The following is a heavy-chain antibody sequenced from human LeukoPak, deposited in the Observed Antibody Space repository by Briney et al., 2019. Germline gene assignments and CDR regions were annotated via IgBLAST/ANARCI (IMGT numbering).Heavy chain of an antibody. D-gene: IGHD1-26*01. CDR1: GGSISSGGYY. CDR2: IYHSGST. J-gene: IGHJ4*02. V-gene: IGHV4-30-2*01. CDR3: ASFPWELRPT. Sequence: SQTLSLTCTVSGGSISSGGYYWSWIRQPPGKGLEWIGYIYHSGSTYYNPSLKSRVTISVDRSKNQFSLKRSSVTAADTAVYYCASFPWELRPTWGQGTLVTVSS.